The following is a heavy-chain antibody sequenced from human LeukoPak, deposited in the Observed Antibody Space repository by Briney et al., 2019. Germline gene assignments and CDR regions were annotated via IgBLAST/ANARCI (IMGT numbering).Heavy chain of an antibody. J-gene: IGHJ4*02. CDR3: ARAPYYYDSSGYYDFDY. Sequence: ASVKVSCKASGYTFTGYYMHWVRQAPGQGLEWMGWINPNSGGTSYAQKFQGRVTMTRDTSTSTVYMELSSLRSEDTAVYYCARAPYYYDSSGYYDFDYWGQGTLVTVSS. D-gene: IGHD3-22*01. V-gene: IGHV1-2*02. CDR1: GYTFTGYY. CDR2: INPNSGGT.